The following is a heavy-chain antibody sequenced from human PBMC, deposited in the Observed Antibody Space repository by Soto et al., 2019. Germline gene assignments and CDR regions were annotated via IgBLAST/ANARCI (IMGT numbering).Heavy chain of an antibody. Sequence: SETLSLTCTVSGGPISSGSYYWSWIRQHPGKGLEWIGYIYYSGSTYYNPSLKSRLTISVDTSKNHFSLRLNSVTAADTAVYYCAREGGDGVDYWGQGTLVTVSS. CDR2: IYYSGST. CDR3: AREGGDGVDY. D-gene: IGHD3-16*01. J-gene: IGHJ4*02. CDR1: GGPISSGSYY. V-gene: IGHV4-31*03.